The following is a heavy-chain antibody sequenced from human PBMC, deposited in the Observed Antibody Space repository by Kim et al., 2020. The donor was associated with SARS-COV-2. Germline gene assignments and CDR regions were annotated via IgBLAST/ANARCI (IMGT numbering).Heavy chain of an antibody. CDR3: ARTRLEILTGSYRGWFDP. CDR1: GYTFTSYD. CDR2: MNPNSGNT. Sequence: ASVKVSCKASGYTFTSYDINWVRQATGQGLEWMGWMNPNSGNTGYAQKFQGRVTMTRNTSISTAYMELSSLRSEDTAVNYCARTRLEILTGSYRGWFDPWGQGTLVTVSS. J-gene: IGHJ5*02. D-gene: IGHD3-9*01. V-gene: IGHV1-8*01.